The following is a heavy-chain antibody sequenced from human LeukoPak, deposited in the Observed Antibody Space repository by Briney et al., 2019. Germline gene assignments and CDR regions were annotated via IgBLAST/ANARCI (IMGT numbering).Heavy chain of an antibody. CDR2: ISISGTTV. J-gene: IGHJ6*02. V-gene: IGHV3-11*01. CDR1: GFTFSDFY. Sequence: KPGGSLRLSCAASGFTFSDFYMNWIRQAPGKGLEWVSYISISGTTVHYADSVKGRFTISRDNAKNSLYLQVDSLRADDTAVYYCASGIPYSYRSRFVDYGMDVWGQGTTVTVSS. D-gene: IGHD5-18*01. CDR3: ASGIPYSYRSRFVDYGMDV.